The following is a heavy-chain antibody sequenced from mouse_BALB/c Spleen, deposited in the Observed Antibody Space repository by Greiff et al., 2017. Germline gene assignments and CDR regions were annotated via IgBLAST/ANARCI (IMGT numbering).Heavy chain of an antibody. V-gene: IGHV2-2*02. CDR3: AREGYGNYPSFAY. Sequence: VKLQESGPGLVQPSQSLSITCTVSGFSLTSYGVHWVRQSPGKGLEWLGVIWSGGSTDYNAAFISRLSISKDNSKSQVFFKMNSLQANDTAIYYCAREGYGNYPSFAYWGQGTLVTVSA. CDR1: GFSLTSYG. D-gene: IGHD2-1*01. CDR2: IWSGGST. J-gene: IGHJ3*01.